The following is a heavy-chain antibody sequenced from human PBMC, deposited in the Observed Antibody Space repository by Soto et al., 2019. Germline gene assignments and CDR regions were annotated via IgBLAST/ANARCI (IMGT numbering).Heavy chain of an antibody. CDR2: IWYDGSNK. J-gene: IGHJ4*02. D-gene: IGHD1-7*01. Sequence: QVQLVESGGGVVQPGRSLRLSCAASGFTFSSYGMHWVRQAPGKGLEWVAVIWYDGSNKYYADSVKGRFTISRDNSKNTLYLQMNSLRAEDTAVYYCAREGARTGTLDYCGQVTLVTVSS. CDR3: AREGARTGTLDY. V-gene: IGHV3-33*01. CDR1: GFTFSSYG.